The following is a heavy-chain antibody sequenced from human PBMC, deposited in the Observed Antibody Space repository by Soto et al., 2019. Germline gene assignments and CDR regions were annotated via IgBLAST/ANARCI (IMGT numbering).Heavy chain of an antibody. CDR1: GGSISSGGYY. CDR2: IYYSGST. CDR3: ARESIAAAGPYNWFDP. J-gene: IGHJ5*02. D-gene: IGHD6-13*01. Sequence: PSETLSLTCTVSGGSISSGGYYWSWIRQHPGKGLEWIGYIYYSGSTYYNPSLKSRVTISVDTSKNQFSLKLSSVTAADTAVYYCARESIAAAGPYNWFDPWGQGTLVTVSS. V-gene: IGHV4-31*03.